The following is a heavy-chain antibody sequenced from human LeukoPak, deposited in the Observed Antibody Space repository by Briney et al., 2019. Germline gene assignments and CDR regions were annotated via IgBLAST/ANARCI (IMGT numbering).Heavy chain of an antibody. D-gene: IGHD3-9*01. CDR2: ISGSGGST. Sequence: GGSLRLSCVASGFTFSSYAMSWVRQAPGKGLEWVSAISGSGGSTYYADSVKGRFTISRDNSKNTLYLQMNSLRAEDTAVYYCAKAVRYFDWLLSTPFDYWGQGTLVTVSS. CDR3: AKAVRYFDWLLSTPFDY. J-gene: IGHJ4*02. V-gene: IGHV3-23*01. CDR1: GFTFSSYA.